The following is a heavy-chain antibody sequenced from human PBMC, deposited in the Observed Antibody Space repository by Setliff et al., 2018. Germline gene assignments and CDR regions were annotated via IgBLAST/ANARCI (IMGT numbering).Heavy chain of an antibody. CDR3: ARGGDSGSYFLANHDAFDI. CDR1: GGSISSGSYY. Sequence: PSETLSLTCTVSGGSISSGSYYWSWIRQPAGKGLEWIGSIHYSGSTYYNPSLKSRVTISIDTSKNQFSLKLSSVTAADTAVYYCARGGDSGSYFLANHDAFDIWGRGTMVTVSS. V-gene: IGHV4-39*07. CDR2: IHYSGST. J-gene: IGHJ3*02. D-gene: IGHD1-26*01.